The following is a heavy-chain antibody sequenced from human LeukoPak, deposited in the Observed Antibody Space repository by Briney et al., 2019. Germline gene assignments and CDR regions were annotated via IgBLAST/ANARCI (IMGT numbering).Heavy chain of an antibody. D-gene: IGHD3-22*01. CDR1: GITLSNYG. CDR2: ISDSGGST. Sequence: PGGSLRLSCAVSGITLSNYGMTWVRQAPGKGLEWVAGISDSGGSTNYADSVKGRFTISRDNAKNTLYLQMTSLRAEDTAVYFCAKRGVVIRVILVGFHKEAYYFDSWGQGVLVTVSS. J-gene: IGHJ4*02. V-gene: IGHV3-23*01. CDR3: AKRGVVIRVILVGFHKEAYYFDS.